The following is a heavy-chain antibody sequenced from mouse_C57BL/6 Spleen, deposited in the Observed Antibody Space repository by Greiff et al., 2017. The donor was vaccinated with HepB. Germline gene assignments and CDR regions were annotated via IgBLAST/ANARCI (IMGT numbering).Heavy chain of an antibody. CDR3: ARRTYGPDY. V-gene: IGHV1-50*01. J-gene: IGHJ2*01. CDR2: IAPSDSYT. D-gene: IGHD1-1*01. Sequence: QVQLQQPGAELVKPGASVKLSCKASGYTFTSYWMQWVKQRPGQGLEWIGEIAPSDSYTNYNQKFKGKATLTVDTSSSTAYMQLSSLTSEDSAVYYCARRTYGPDYWGQGTTLTVSS. CDR1: GYTFTSYW.